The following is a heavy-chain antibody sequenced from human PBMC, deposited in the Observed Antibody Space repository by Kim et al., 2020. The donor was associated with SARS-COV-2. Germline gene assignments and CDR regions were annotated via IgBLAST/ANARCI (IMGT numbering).Heavy chain of an antibody. Sequence: SGPTLVKPTQTLTLTCTFSGFSLSTGGVGVGWIRQPPGKALEWLAIIYWDDDKRYSPSLKSRLTITKDTSKNQAVLAMTNMDPVDTATYYCAHTGPIVPRLGFARDFDYWGQGTLVTVSS. CDR2: IYWDDDK. CDR3: AHTGPIVPRLGFARDFDY. J-gene: IGHJ4*02. V-gene: IGHV2-5*02. D-gene: IGHD2-8*01. CDR1: GFSLSTGGVG.